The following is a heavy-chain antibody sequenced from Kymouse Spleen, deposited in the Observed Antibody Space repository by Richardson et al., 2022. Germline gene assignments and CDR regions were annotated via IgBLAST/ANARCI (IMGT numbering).Heavy chain of an antibody. CDR2: INHSGST. Sequence: QVQLQQWGAGLLKPSETLSLTCAVYGGSFSGYYWSWIRQPPGKGLEWIGEINHSGSTNYNPSLKSRVTISVDTSKNQFSLKLSSVTAADTAVYYCARITMVRGVIITEDAFDIWGQGTMVTVSS. D-gene: IGHD3-10*01. CDR1: GGSFSGYY. V-gene: IGHV4-34*01. J-gene: IGHJ3*02. CDR3: ARITMVRGVIITEDAFDI.